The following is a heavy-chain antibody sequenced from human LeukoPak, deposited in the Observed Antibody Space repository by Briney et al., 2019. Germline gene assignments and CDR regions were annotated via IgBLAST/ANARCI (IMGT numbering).Heavy chain of an antibody. CDR3: ARWHSSSSWPPYFGH. CDR2: INPNSGGT. D-gene: IGHD3-22*01. V-gene: IGHV1-2*02. J-gene: IGHJ4*02. CDR1: GYTFTGYY. Sequence: GASVKVSCKASGYTFTGYYMHWVRQAPGQGLEWMGWINPNSGGTNYAQKFQGRVTMTRDTSISTAYMELSRLRSDDTAVYYCARWHSSSSWPPYFGHWGQGTLVTVSS.